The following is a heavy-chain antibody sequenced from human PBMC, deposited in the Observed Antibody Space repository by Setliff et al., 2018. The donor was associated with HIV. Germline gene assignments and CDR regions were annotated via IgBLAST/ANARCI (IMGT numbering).Heavy chain of an antibody. D-gene: IGHD1-1*01. V-gene: IGHV1-18*01. J-gene: IGHJ4*02. CDR3: ARRARESTALHSDWNDVLFFDY. CDR2: ISAYNGNT. CDR1: GYTFTSYG. Sequence: ASVKVSCKASGYTFTSYGISWVRQAPGQGLEWMGWISAYNGNTSYAQKLQGRVTMTTDTSTSTAYMELRSLRSDDTAVYYCARRARESTALHSDWNDVLFFDYWGQGTLVTVSS.